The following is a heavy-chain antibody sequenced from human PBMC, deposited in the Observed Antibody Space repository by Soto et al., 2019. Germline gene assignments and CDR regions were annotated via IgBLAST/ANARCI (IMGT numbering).Heavy chain of an antibody. CDR3: AMGEPGVVVVAAYDAFDI. CDR1: GGTFSSYA. Sequence: QVQLVQSGAEVKKPGSSVNVSCKASGGTFSSYAISWVRQAPGHGLEWLGGIILIFGTANYAQKFKGRVTITADKSTSTAYMELSSLRSEDTAVYYCAMGEPGVVVVAAYDAFDIWGQGTMVTVSS. V-gene: IGHV1-69*06. CDR2: IILIFGTA. D-gene: IGHD2-15*01. J-gene: IGHJ3*02.